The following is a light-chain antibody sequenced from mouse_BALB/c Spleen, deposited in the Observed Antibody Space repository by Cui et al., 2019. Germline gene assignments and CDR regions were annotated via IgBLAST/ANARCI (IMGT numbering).Light chain of an antibody. V-gene: IGKV2-137*01. CDR3: MQHLEYPT. Sequence: DIVMTPAAPSVHGTPGKTGYISGRSSKSHWHSTGNTYLYWFLQRPVQSPQLLIYRMSNLASGVPDRFSGSGSGTAFTLGISSVEAEDVGVYYCMQHLEYPTFGGGTKLEIK. J-gene: IGKJ2*01. CDR1: KSHWHSTGNTY. CDR2: RMS.